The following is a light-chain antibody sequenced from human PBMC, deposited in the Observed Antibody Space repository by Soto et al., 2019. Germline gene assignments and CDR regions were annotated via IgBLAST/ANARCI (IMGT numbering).Light chain of an antibody. CDR1: QSLRSS. J-gene: IGKJ1*01. CDR3: QQYNHWPQP. CDR2: DAS. Sequence: ETRMTQSPDTLSVSLGERATLSCRASQSLRSSLACYQQKPGQAPRLLIYDASTESTGIPARVSGSGSGTDYTLAISGLLSEDFAGYYCQQYNHWPQPCGQGIKVGIK. V-gene: IGKV3-15*01.